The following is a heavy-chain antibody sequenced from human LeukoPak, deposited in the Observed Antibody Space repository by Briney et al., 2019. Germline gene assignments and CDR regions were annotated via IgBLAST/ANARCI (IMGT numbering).Heavy chain of an antibody. J-gene: IGHJ4*02. CDR2: ISANNGNT. CDR1: GHSFSSYA. CDR3: ASVYFDF. Sequence: ASVKVSCKASGHSFSSYAMSWGRQAPGQGLEWMGWISANNGNTNYAQKLQGRVTMTTDTSTNTAYMELRSLRSDDTAVYYCASVYFDFWGQGTLVTVSS. V-gene: IGHV1-18*01.